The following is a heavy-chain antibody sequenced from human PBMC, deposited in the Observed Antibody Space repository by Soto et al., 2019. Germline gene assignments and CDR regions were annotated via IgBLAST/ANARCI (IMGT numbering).Heavy chain of an antibody. CDR2: ISSTTNYI. Sequence: GGSLRLSCAASGFTFTRYSMNWVRQAPGKGLEWVSSISSTTNYIYYGDSMKGRFTISRDNAKNSLYLQMHSLRDEDTAVYYCAREGWPLLQTGMDVWGQGTTVTVSS. CDR1: GFTFTRYS. J-gene: IGHJ6*02. D-gene: IGHD2-15*01. V-gene: IGHV3-21*06. CDR3: AREGWPLLQTGMDV.